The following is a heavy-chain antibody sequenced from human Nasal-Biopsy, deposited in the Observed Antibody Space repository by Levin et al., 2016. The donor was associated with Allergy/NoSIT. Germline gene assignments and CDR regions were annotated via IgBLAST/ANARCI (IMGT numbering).Heavy chain of an antibody. D-gene: IGHD6-19*01. CDR2: INVGNGNT. J-gene: IGHJ4*02. CDR3: ARHTRAIAVAGSGHFEY. CDR1: GGALSSYT. Sequence: ASVKVSCKASGGALSSYTLSWVRQAPGQRPEWMGWINVGNGNTKYSQKFQGKVTLTRDTSASTAYMELSSLTSEDTSVYYCARHTRAIAVAGSGHFEYWGQGTLVTVSS. V-gene: IGHV1-3*01.